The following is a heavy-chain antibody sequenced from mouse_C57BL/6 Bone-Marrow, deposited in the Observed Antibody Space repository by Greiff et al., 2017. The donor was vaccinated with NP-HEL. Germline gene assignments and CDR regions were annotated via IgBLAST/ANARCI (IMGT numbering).Heavy chain of an antibody. V-gene: IGHV1-82*01. CDR1: GYAFSSSW. D-gene: IGHD1-1*01. J-gene: IGHJ2*01. CDR3: ARCYYGSSQGY. CDR2: IYPGDGDT. Sequence: QVQLQQSGPELVKPGASVKISCKASGYAFSSSWMNWVKQRPGKGLEWIGRIYPGDGDTNYNGRFKGKATLTADKSSSTAYMQLSSLTSEDSAVYFCARCYYGSSQGYWGQGTTLTVSS.